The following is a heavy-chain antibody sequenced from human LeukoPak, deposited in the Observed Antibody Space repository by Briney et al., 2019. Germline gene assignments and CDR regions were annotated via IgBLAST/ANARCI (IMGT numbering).Heavy chain of an antibody. CDR2: ISGSGGST. Sequence: ETLSLTCTVSGGSISSYYWSWVRQAPGKGLEWVSAISGSGGSTYYADSVKGRFTISRDNSKNTLYLQMNSLRAEDTAVYYCAKDPAIWFGELSGGFDYWGQGTLVTVSS. CDR1: GGSISSYY. CDR3: AKDPAIWFGELSGGFDY. V-gene: IGHV3-23*01. J-gene: IGHJ4*02. D-gene: IGHD3-10*01.